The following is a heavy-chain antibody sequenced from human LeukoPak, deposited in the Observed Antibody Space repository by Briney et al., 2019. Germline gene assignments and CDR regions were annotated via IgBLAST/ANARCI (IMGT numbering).Heavy chain of an antibody. CDR1: GFTFSNYA. CDR2: ISSNGGST. CDR3: ARGGSSSWYAANDY. V-gene: IGHV3-64*01. Sequence: GGSLRLSCAASGFTFSNYAMHWVRQAPGKGLEYVSAISSNGGSTYYANSVKGRFTISRDNSKNTLYLQMGSLRAEDMVVYYCARGGSSSWYAANDYWGQGTLVTVSS. J-gene: IGHJ4*02. D-gene: IGHD6-13*01.